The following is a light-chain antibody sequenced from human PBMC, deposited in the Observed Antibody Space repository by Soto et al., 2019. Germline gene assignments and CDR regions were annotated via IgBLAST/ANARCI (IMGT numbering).Light chain of an antibody. CDR2: LGS. J-gene: IGKJ1*01. Sequence: DIVMTQSPLSLPVTPGEPASISCRSSQDLLHHNGYNYLDWYLQKPGQSPQLLIYLGSNRASGVTDRFSGSGSGTDFTLKISRVEADDVGVYYCMQTRQTPKTFGQGTKVEIK. CDR3: MQTRQTPKT. CDR1: QDLLHHNGYNY. V-gene: IGKV2-28*01.